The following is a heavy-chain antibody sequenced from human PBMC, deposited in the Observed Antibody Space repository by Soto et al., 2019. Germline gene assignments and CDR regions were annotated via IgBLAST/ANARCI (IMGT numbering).Heavy chain of an antibody. CDR3: AKLVIAVAGPFDY. V-gene: IGHV3-23*01. Sequence: GSLRVPCTASGGTFSSYACRWVRQAPGKGLEWVSAISGSGGSTYYADSVKGRFTISRDNSKNTLYLQMNSLRAEDKAVYYCAKLVIAVAGPFDYWGQGTLVTVSS. D-gene: IGHD6-19*01. CDR2: ISGSGGST. J-gene: IGHJ4*02. CDR1: GGTFSSYA.